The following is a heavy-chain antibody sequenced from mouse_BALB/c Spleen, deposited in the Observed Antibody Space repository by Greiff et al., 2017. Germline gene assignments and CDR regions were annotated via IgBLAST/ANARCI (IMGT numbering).Heavy chain of an antibody. J-gene: IGHJ2*01. CDR1: GYTFNSYW. CDR2: IYPGNSDT. Sequence: EVQLQQSGTVLARPGASVKMSCKASGYTFNSYWMHWVKQRPGQGLEWIGAIYPGNSDTSYNQKFKGKAKLTAVTSTSTAYMELSSLTNEDSAVYYCTRWEVVDFDYWGQGTTLTVSS. D-gene: IGHD1-1*01. CDR3: TRWEVVDFDY. V-gene: IGHV1-5*01.